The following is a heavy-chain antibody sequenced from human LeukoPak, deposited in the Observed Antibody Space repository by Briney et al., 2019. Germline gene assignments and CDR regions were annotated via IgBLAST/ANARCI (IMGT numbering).Heavy chain of an antibody. CDR2: SVGANGRT. CDR3: VKDAIPRDGKWELDY. V-gene: IGHV3-23*01. D-gene: IGHD1-26*01. J-gene: IGHJ4*02. CDR1: GFAFSPHA. Sequence: GGSLRLSCEASGFAFSPHAMSWVRLAPGKGLEWVSGSVGANGRTYYADSVKGRFTISRDNSKNTLYLQTNSLRVEDTAVYYCVKDAIPRDGKWELDYWGQGTLVTVSS.